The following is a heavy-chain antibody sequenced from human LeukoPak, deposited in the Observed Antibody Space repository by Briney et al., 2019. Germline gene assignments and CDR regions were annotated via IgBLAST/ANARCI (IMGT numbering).Heavy chain of an antibody. CDR2: INGPSSTT. CDR1: GFTFSSYA. CDR3: AKGMINDWSALEY. D-gene: IGHD3-16*01. Sequence: GGSLRLSCAASGFTFSSYAMTWVRQAPGKGLDWVSAINGPSSTTYYADSVKGRFTISRDNSKNTLYLQMNSLGDEDTAVYYCAKGMINDWSALEYWGQGTLVTVSS. J-gene: IGHJ4*02. V-gene: IGHV3-23*01.